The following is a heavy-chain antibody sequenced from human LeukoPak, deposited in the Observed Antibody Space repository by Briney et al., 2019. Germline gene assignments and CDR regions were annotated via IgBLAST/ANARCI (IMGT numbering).Heavy chain of an antibody. CDR2: IYYSGST. V-gene: IGHV4-59*12. D-gene: IGHD6-19*01. J-gene: IGHJ6*03. Sequence: PSETLSLTCTVSGGSISSYYWSWIRQPPGKGLEWIGYIYYSGSTNYNPSLKSRVTISVDKSKNQFSLKLSSVTAADTAVYYCARVLSYSSGWGSYYYYYYMDVWGKGTTVTVSS. CDR3: ARVLSYSSGWGSYYYYYYMDV. CDR1: GGSISSYY.